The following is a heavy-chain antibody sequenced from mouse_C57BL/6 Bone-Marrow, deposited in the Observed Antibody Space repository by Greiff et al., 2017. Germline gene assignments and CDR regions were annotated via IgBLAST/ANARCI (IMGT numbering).Heavy chain of an antibody. V-gene: IGHV1-82*01. CDR3: ASYGRAWFAY. J-gene: IGHJ3*01. Sequence: QVQLQQSGPELVKPGASVKISCKASGYAFSSSWMNWVKQRPGKGLGWIGRIYPGDGDTNYNGKFKGKATLTADKSSSTAYMQLSSLTSEDSAVYFCASYGRAWFAYWGQGTLVTVSA. CDR1: GYAFSSSW. D-gene: IGHD1-1*01. CDR2: IYPGDGDT.